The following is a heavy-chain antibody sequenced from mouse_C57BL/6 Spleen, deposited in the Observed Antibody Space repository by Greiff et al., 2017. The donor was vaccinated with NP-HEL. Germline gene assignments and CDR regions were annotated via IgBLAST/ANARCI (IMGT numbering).Heavy chain of an antibody. CDR3: ARDIYYYGSSYHYFDY. Sequence: EVKLEESGGGLVKPGGSLKLSCAASGFTFSDYGMHWVRQAPEKGLEWVAYISSGSSTIYYADTVKGRFTISRDNAKNTLFLQMTSLRSEDTAMYYCARDIYYYGSSYHYFDYWGQGTTLTVSS. CDR1: GFTFSDYG. V-gene: IGHV5-17*01. J-gene: IGHJ2*01. D-gene: IGHD1-1*01. CDR2: ISSGSSTI.